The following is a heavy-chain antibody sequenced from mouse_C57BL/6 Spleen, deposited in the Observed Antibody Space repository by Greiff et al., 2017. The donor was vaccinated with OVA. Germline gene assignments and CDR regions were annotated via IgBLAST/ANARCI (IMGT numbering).Heavy chain of an antibody. CDR1: GFTFSDYG. CDR2: ISSGSSTI. D-gene: IGHD2-4*01. Sequence: EVQRVESGGGLVKPGGSLKLSCAASGFTFSDYGMHWVRQAPEKGLEWVAYISSGSSTIYYADTVKGRFTISRDNAKNTLFLQMTSLRSEDTAMYYCARMGYDYDYAVDYWGQGTSVTVSS. J-gene: IGHJ4*01. CDR3: ARMGYDYDYAVDY. V-gene: IGHV5-17*01.